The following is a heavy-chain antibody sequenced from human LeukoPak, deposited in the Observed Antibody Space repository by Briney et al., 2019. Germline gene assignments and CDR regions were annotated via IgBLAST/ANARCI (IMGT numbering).Heavy chain of an antibody. D-gene: IGHD1-1*01. CDR1: GVTIGDYA. CDR2: IRSKAYGETA. J-gene: IGHJ4*02. CDR3: TRDRGAYNLYDY. V-gene: IGHV3-49*03. Sequence: GGSLRFSCTASGVTIGDYAMNWIRQAPGKGLEWVGFIRSKAYGETADYAASVKGRFTISRDDSKAIAYLQMNSLKTEDTAVYHCTRDRGAYNLYDYWGQGTLVTVSS.